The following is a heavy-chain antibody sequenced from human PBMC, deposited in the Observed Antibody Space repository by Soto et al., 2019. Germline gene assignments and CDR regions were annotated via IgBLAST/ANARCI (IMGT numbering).Heavy chain of an antibody. CDR3: ATHPPYGPLDH. V-gene: IGHV4-59*08. Sequence: SETLSLTCTVSGGSISSYCWRWIRQPPGKGLEWIGNIYYSESTNYNPSLKSRVTISVDTSKNQFSLRLTSVTAADTAVYYCATHPPYGPLDHWGQGTLVTVSS. CDR1: GGSISSYC. J-gene: IGHJ4*02. CDR2: IYYSEST. D-gene: IGHD4-17*01.